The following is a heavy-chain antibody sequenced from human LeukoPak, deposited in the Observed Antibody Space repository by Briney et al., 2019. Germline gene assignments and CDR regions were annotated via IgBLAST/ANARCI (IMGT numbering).Heavy chain of an antibody. J-gene: IGHJ4*02. CDR2: INPNSGGT. CDR1: GYTFTGYY. Sequence: ASVKVSXKASGYTFTGYYMHWVRQAPGQGLEWMGWINPNSGGTNYAQKFQGRVTMTRDTSISTAYMELSRLRSDDTAVYYCARAYIDYSKSFDYWGQGTLVTVSS. CDR3: ARAYIDYSKSFDY. V-gene: IGHV1-2*02. D-gene: IGHD4-11*01.